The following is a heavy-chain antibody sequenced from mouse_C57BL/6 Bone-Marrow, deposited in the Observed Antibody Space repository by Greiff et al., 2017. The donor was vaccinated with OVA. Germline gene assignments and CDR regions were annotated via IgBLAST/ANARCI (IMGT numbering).Heavy chain of an antibody. Sequence: VKLMESGPELVKPGASVKISCKASGYAFSSSWMNWVKQRPGKGLEWIGRIYPGDGDTNYNGKFKGKATLTADKSSSTAYMQLSSLTSEDSAVYFCAHYYGSSYSFAYWGQGTLVTVSA. V-gene: IGHV1-82*01. CDR1: GYAFSSSW. CDR2: IYPGDGDT. D-gene: IGHD1-1*01. CDR3: AHYYGSSYSFAY. J-gene: IGHJ3*01.